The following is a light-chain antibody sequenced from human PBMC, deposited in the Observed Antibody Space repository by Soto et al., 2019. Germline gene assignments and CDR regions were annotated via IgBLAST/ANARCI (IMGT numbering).Light chain of an antibody. CDR3: ETWDSNTRV. Sequence: QSVLTQSSSASASLGSSVKLTCTLSSGHSFYIIAWHQQQPGKAPRYLMKLEGSGSYNKGSGVPDRFSGSSSGADRHLTISNLQFEDEADYYCETWDSNTRVFGGGTKRTVL. CDR2: LEGSGSY. J-gene: IGLJ3*02. CDR1: SGHSFYI. V-gene: IGLV4-60*02.